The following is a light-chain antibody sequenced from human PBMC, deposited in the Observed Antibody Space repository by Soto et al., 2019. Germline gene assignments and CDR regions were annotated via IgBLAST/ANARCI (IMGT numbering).Light chain of an antibody. CDR3: QQYGRSPPFT. Sequence: EIVLTQSPGTLSLSPGERATLSCRASQSVSSTYIAWYQQNPGRAPRLLIYGASSSATGIADRFNGSGYVTDFTLTISRLEPEDFAVYFCQQYGRSPPFTFGQMTKVAIK. J-gene: IGKJ2*01. V-gene: IGKV3-20*01. CDR2: GAS. CDR1: QSVSSTY.